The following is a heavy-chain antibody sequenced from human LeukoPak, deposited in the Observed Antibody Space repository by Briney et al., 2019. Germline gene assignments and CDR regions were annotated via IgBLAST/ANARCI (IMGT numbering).Heavy chain of an antibody. CDR1: GFTFSSYW. D-gene: IGHD1-26*01. V-gene: IGHV3-7*01. J-gene: IGHJ6*03. CDR2: IKQDGSEK. Sequence: GSLRLSCAASGFTFSSYWMSWVRQAPGRGLEWVANIKQDGSEKYYVDSVKGRFTLSRDNAKNSLYLQMNSLRAEDTAVYYCARYRSGTVGATGYYYMDVWGKGTTVTVSS. CDR3: ARYRSGTVGATGYYYMDV.